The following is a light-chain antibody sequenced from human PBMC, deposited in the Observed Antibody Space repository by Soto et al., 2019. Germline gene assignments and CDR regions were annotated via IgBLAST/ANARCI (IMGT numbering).Light chain of an antibody. V-gene: IGLV1-44*01. CDR1: SSNIGSNT. Sequence: QSVLTQPPSASVTPGQRVTISCSGSSSNIGSNTVNWYQQLPGTAPKLLIYSNNQRPSGVPDRFSGSKSGTSASLAISGLQSEDEADYYCAAWDDSLNGSYVVGTGTKLTVL. J-gene: IGLJ1*01. CDR2: SNN. CDR3: AAWDDSLNGSYV.